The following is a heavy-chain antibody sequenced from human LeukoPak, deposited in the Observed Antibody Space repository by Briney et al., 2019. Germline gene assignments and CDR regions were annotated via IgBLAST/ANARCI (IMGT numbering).Heavy chain of an antibody. Sequence: GGSLRLSCAASGFTFSSYGMHWVRQAPGKGLEWVAVIWYDGSNKYYADSVKGRFTISRDNSKNTLYLQMNSLRAEGTAVYYCARDRFWSGPYNWFDPWGQGTLVTVSS. CDR3: ARDRFWSGPYNWFDP. D-gene: IGHD3-3*01. V-gene: IGHV3-33*01. J-gene: IGHJ5*02. CDR2: IWYDGSNK. CDR1: GFTFSSYG.